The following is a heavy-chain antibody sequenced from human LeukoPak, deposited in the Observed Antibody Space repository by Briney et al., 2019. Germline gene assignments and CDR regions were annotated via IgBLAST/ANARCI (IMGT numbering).Heavy chain of an antibody. CDR2: IIPILGIA. V-gene: IGHV1-69*04. J-gene: IGHJ4*02. Sequence: SVKVSCKASGGTFSSYAISWVRQAPGQGLEWMGRIIPILGIANYAQKFQGRVTITADKSTSTAYMELSSLRSEDTAVYYCAWSSEGFLWFGQLLGYWGQGTLVTVSS. CDR1: GGTFSSYA. D-gene: IGHD3-10*01. CDR3: AWSSEGFLWFGQLLGY.